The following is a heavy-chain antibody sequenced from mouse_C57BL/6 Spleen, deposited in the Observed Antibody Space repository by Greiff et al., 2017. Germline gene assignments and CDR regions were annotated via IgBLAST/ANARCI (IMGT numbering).Heavy chain of an antibody. Sequence: EVQLQQSGPELVKPGASVKISCKASGYSFTDYNMTWVQQSNGKSLEWIAEINPNYDTTNYNQTFKGKATLTVDQSTSTAYMQLSSLTSEDSAVYYCARGAQAFFMDYWGQGTSVTVSS. CDR1: GYSFTDYN. V-gene: IGHV1-39*01. CDR2: INPNYDTT. CDR3: ARGAQAFFMDY. D-gene: IGHD3-2*02. J-gene: IGHJ4*01.